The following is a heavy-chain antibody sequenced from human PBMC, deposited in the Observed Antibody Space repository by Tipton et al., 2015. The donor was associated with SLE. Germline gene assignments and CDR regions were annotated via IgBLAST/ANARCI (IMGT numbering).Heavy chain of an antibody. V-gene: IGHV4-34*01. CDR2: INHSGST. J-gene: IGHJ4*02. D-gene: IGHD6-6*01. CDR1: GGSFSGYY. Sequence: TLSLTCAVYGGSFSGYYWSWIRQPPGKGLEWIGEINHSGSTNYNPSLKSRVTISVDTSKNQFSLKLSSVTAVDTAVYYCARDSGLGSSLDFDYWGQGTLVTVSS. CDR3: ARDSGLGSSLDFDY.